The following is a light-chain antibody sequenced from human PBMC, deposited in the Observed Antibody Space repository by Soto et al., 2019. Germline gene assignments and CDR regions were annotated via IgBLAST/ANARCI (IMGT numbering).Light chain of an antibody. V-gene: IGKV3-15*01. Sequence: EIVMTQSPATLSVSPGERATLSCRASQSVSSNLAWYQPKPGQAPRLLIYGASTRATGIPARFSGSGSGTEFTLTISSLQSEDFAVYYCQQYNNWPPWTFGQGNKVEIK. CDR2: GAS. J-gene: IGKJ1*01. CDR1: QSVSSN. CDR3: QQYNNWPPWT.